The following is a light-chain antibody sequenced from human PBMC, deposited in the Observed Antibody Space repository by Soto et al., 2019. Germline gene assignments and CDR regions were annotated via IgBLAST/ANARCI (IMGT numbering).Light chain of an antibody. CDR2: EDN. Sequence: NFMLTQPHSVSASPGKTVTISCTRSSGGIASNYVQWYQQRPGSSPTTVIYEDNQRPSGVPDRFSGSIDSSSNSASLTISGLKTEDEADYYCQSYDSDNQVFGGGTKLTVL. CDR1: SGGIASNY. CDR3: QSYDSDNQV. V-gene: IGLV6-57*01. J-gene: IGLJ3*02.